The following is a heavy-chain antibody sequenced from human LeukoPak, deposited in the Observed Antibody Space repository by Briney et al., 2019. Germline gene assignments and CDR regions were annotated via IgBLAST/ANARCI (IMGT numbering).Heavy chain of an antibody. CDR2: ISSSGSYI. CDR1: GFTFSSYS. Sequence: GGSLRLSCAASGFTFSSYSMNWVRQAPGKGLEWVSSISSSGSYIYYADSVKGRFTISRDNAKNSLYLQMNSLRAEDTAVYYCARENEEIAGWFDPWGQGTLVTVSS. V-gene: IGHV3-21*01. CDR3: ARENEEIAGWFDP. D-gene: IGHD5-24*01. J-gene: IGHJ5*02.